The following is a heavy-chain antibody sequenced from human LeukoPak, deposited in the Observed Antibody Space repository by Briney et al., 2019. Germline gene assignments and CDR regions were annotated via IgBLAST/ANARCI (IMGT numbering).Heavy chain of an antibody. CDR3: ARRCDTSSYYTYYFDY. Sequence: GASVQVSCKASGDTIIAYYIHGGRQAPGQKREGMGWINPNSGGTNYAQKFQGRVTMTGDTSISTAYMELSRLRSDDTAVYFCARRCDTSSYYTYYFDYWGQGTLVTVSS. J-gene: IGHJ4*02. V-gene: IGHV1-2*02. D-gene: IGHD3-22*01. CDR2: INPNSGGT. CDR1: GDTIIAYY.